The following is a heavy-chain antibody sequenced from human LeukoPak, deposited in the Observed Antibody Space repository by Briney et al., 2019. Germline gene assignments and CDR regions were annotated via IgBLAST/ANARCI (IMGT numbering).Heavy chain of an antibody. CDR1: GFTFSNAW. Sequence: PGGSLRLSCAASGFTFSNAWMSWVRQAPGKGLEWVGRIKSKTDGGTTDYAAPVKGRFTISRDDSKNTLYLQMNGLKTEDTAVYYCTTGYCSGGSCYSWLSDYWGQGTLVTVSS. J-gene: IGHJ4*02. D-gene: IGHD2-15*01. V-gene: IGHV3-15*01. CDR2: IKSKTDGGTT. CDR3: TTGYCSGGSCYSWLSDY.